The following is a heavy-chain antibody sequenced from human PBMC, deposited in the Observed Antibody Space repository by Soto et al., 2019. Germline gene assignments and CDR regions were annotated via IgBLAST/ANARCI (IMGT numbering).Heavy chain of an antibody. CDR1: GFTFTAYS. Sequence: PGGSLRLSCAASGFTFTAYSMHWVRQAPGKGLEWVSAISINSDYVHYADSVQGRFFISRDNAKNSLFLQMNSLRDEDTAVYYCVRATPTPNDSNRSPLDRWGQGTLVTVSS. CDR2: ISINSDYV. D-gene: IGHD2-15*01. J-gene: IGHJ5*02. CDR3: VRATPTPNDSNRSPLDR. V-gene: IGHV3-21*06.